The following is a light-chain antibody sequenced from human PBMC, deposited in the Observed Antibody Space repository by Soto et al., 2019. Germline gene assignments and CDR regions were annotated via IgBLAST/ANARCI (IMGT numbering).Light chain of an antibody. J-gene: IGKJ1*01. CDR2: DAS. CDR3: QQRGTWPPS. CDR1: QSVTTY. V-gene: IGKV3-11*01. Sequence: ENVLTQSPGALSLSPGENASISCRASQSVTTYFAWYQQKHGQAPRLLIYDASKRATGIPARFSGSGSGTDFNLTISSLEPDDFAVYYCQQRGTWPPSFGQGTKVEIK.